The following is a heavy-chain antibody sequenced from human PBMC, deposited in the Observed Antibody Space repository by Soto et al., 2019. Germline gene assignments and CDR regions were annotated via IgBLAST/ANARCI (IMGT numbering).Heavy chain of an antibody. J-gene: IGHJ4*02. CDR1: GYTFTNYA. CDR2: INAGNGNT. D-gene: IGHD6-19*01. CDR3: ARVTAVAGAAGDY. V-gene: IGHV1-3*01. Sequence: QVQLVQSGAEVKKPGASVKVSCKASGYTFTNYAMHWVRQAPGQRLEWMGWINAGNGNTKYSQKFQGRVTITRDTSASTAYMELSSLRSEDTAVYYCARVTAVAGAAGDYWGQGTLVTVSS.